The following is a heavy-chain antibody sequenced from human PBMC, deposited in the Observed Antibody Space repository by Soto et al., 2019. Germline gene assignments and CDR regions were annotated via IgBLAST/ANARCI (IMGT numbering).Heavy chain of an antibody. D-gene: IGHD5-18*01. J-gene: IGHJ3*01. Sequence: QVHLEQSGAEVKKPGSSVKVSCKASGGIFKTDAVAWVRQAPGQGLEWVGGLTPLYGTANYAQKFQDRVTITADESTGAAYMEVSSLRAEDTAVYYCVRDLTLGYRSGGDGFDVWGQGTMVTVSS. CDR3: VRDLTLGYRSGGDGFDV. V-gene: IGHV1-69*01. CDR1: GGIFKTDA. CDR2: LTPLYGTA.